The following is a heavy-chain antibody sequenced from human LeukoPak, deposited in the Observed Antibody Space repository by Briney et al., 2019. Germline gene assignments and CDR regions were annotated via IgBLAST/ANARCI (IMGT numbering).Heavy chain of an antibody. V-gene: IGHV1-69*04. CDR3: ARTDPWGYSGYDPSRSYYYYGMDV. Sequence: ASVKVSCKASGGTFSSCAISWVRQAPGQGLEWMGRIIPIFGIANYAQKFQGRVTITADKSTSTAYMELSSLRSEDTAVYYCARTDPWGYSGYDPSRSYYYYGMDVWGQGTTVTVSS. J-gene: IGHJ6*02. CDR1: GGTFSSCA. D-gene: IGHD5-12*01. CDR2: IIPIFGIA.